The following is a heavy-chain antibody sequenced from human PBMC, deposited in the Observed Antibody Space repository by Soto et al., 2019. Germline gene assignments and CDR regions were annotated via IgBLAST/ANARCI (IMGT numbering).Heavy chain of an antibody. CDR3: ERGPTYYYYGLDV. V-gene: IGHV1-69*01. CDR1: GGTFSSYA. J-gene: IGHJ6*02. Sequence: QVLLEQSGAEVKKPGSSVKVSCKAPGGTFSSYALTWVRQAPGQGLEWMGGIIPIFGTKYAERYQGRLPIIADESTSPAYMELSSLRSEDTAVYYCERGPTYYYYGLDVWGQGTTVTVSS. CDR2: IIPIFGT.